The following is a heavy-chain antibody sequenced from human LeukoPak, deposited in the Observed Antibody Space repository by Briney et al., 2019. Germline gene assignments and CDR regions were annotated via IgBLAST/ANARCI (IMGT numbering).Heavy chain of an antibody. CDR3: TNRTTNY. V-gene: IGHV3-23*01. D-gene: IGHD1-1*01. CDR2: VSGSGGST. J-gene: IGHJ4*02. CDR1: GFTFSSYA. Sequence: GGSLRLSCAASGFTFSSYAMSWVRQAPGKGLEWVSTVSGSGGSTYYADSVKGRSTISRDNSNNTLYLQMNSLRAEDTAVYYCTNRTTNYWGQGTLVTVSS.